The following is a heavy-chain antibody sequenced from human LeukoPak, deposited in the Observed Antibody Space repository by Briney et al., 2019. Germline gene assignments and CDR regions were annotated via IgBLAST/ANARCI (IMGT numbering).Heavy chain of an antibody. J-gene: IGHJ5*02. CDR2: IDKKDKGYATAT. CDR3: TRDSGTYNWFDP. V-gene: IGHV3-73*01. CDR1: GFTFSGSA. Sequence: GGSLRLSCAASGFTFSGSAIHWVRQSSGKGLEWVGQIDKKDKGYATATAYAASVKGRFTISRDDSINTAYLQMKSLKTEDTALYYCTRDSGTYNWFDPWGQGTLVTASA. D-gene: IGHD1-26*01.